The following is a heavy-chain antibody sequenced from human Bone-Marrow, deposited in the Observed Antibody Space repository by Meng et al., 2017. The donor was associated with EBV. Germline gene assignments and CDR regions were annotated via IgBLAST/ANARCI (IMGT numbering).Heavy chain of an antibody. Sequence: QGQWLQAGAEGKKPGSSVKVSCRTSGGTFRSDAVSWVRQAPGQGLEWMGGLIPMVGAPHYAQKFQGRVTLIADESTSTHSMELNSLRSEDTAMYYCASESGRGFTPDYWGQGTLVTVSS. CDR1: GGTFRSDA. J-gene: IGHJ4*02. D-gene: IGHD3-10*01. CDR2: LIPMVGAP. V-gene: IGHV1-69*01. CDR3: ASESGRGFTPDY.